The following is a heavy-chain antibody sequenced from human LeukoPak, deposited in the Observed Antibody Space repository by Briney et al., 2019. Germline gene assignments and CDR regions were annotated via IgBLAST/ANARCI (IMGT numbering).Heavy chain of an antibody. J-gene: IGHJ6*04. D-gene: IGHD2-2*01. CDR1: GGSTSSGSHS. V-gene: IGHV4-30-2*01. CDR3: ARLIVVIPKKNDYHYYYGMDV. Sequence: SETLSLTCAVSGGSTSSGSHSWSWIRQPPGKGLECIGFIYHNGSTYHNPSLKSRVTISVDRSKNQFSLRLSSVTAADTAVYYCARLIVVIPKKNDYHYYYGMDVWGKGTTVTVSS. CDR2: IYHNGST.